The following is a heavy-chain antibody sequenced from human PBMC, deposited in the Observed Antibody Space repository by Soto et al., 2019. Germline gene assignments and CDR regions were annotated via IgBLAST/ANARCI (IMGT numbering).Heavy chain of an antibody. Sequence: PAVTLKISCKGAGYIINNNWIGWLRQMPGKGLEWMGIIHPGDSDSRYSPSFQGQVTMSVDKSINTAYLQWSSLKASDTAMYYCARRDSSGFPDYWGQGTLVTVSS. CDR1: GYIINNNW. J-gene: IGHJ4*02. D-gene: IGHD3-22*01. V-gene: IGHV5-51*01. CDR3: ARRDSSGFPDY. CDR2: IHPGDSDS.